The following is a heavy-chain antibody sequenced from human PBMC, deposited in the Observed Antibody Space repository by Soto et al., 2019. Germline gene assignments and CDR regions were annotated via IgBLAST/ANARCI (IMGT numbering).Heavy chain of an antibody. CDR2: ISSNDANT. CDR3: VSWVSAHFDY. D-gene: IGHD2-8*01. V-gene: IGHV3-23*01. Sequence: PGGSLRLSCAASGFTFDSPYSHAISWVRQSRWKGPEWVSTISSNDANTHYAESVQGRFTISKDDSRNTVHLHMNSLRADDTARYFGVSWVSAHFDYWGHGAPVTVSS. J-gene: IGHJ4*01. CDR1: GFTFDSPYSHA.